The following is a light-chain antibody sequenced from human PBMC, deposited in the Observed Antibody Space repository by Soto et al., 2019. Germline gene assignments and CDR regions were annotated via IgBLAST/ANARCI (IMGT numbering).Light chain of an antibody. V-gene: IGKV1-39*01. CDR3: QQSYSTPPWT. CDR2: DAS. CDR1: QNINTY. J-gene: IGKJ1*01. Sequence: VGDRVTIACRASQNINTYLNWYQQKPGKAPNLLIYDASSLQSGVPSRFSGSGSGTDFTLTISSLQPEDFATYYCQQSYSTPPWTFGQGTKVDI.